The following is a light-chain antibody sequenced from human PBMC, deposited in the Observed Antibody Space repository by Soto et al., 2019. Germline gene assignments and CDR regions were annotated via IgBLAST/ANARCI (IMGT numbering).Light chain of an antibody. CDR1: QSISGW. J-gene: IGKJ1*01. Sequence: DVQMTQSPSSLSASVGDRVTITCRASQSISGWLAWYQQKPGKAPKVLIYGASKRAIGLPTRFSGSGSGTEFTLTITSLQSEDFAVYYCQQYNNWPQTFGHGTKVDIK. V-gene: IGKV1-5*01. CDR2: GAS. CDR3: QQYNNWPQT.